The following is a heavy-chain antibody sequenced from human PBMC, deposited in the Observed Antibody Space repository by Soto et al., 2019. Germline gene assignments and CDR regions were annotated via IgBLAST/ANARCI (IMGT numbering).Heavy chain of an antibody. CDR2: IYYSGST. Sequence: SETLSLTCTVSGGSISSGGYYWSWIRQHPGKGLEWIGYIYYSGSTYYNPSLKSRVTISVDTSKNQFSLKLSSVTAADTAVYYCATPQGSGRYPKDDAFAIWGQGTMVTVSS. V-gene: IGHV4-31*03. D-gene: IGHD1-26*01. CDR3: ATPQGSGRYPKDDAFAI. J-gene: IGHJ3*02. CDR1: GGSISSGGYY.